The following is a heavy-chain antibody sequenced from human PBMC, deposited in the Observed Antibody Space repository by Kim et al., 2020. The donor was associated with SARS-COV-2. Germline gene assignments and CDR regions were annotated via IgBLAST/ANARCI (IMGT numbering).Heavy chain of an antibody. CDR1: GFTFSSYW. Sequence: GGSLRLSCAASGFTFSSYWMHWVRQAPGKGLVWVSRINSDGSSTSYADFGRGRFTILSDNAKNTLYLKMNSLRAEDTAVYYCARVADSSSEGGYYYYGMDVWGQGTTVTVSS. J-gene: IGHJ6*02. D-gene: IGHD6-13*01. V-gene: IGHV3-74*01. CDR3: ARVADSSSEGGYYYYGMDV. CDR2: INSDGSST.